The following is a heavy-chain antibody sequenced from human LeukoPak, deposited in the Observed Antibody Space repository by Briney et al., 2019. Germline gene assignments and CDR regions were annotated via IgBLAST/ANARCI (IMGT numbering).Heavy chain of an antibody. CDR3: AREGPIVVVPAAIDY. Sequence: PPGGSLRLSCAASGFTFDDYAMHWVRQAPGKGLEWVSLISWDGGSTYYADSVKGRFTISRDNSKNSLYLQMNSLRAEDTAVYYCAREGPIVVVPAAIDYWGQGTLVTVSS. J-gene: IGHJ4*02. CDR2: ISWDGGST. V-gene: IGHV3-43D*03. D-gene: IGHD2-2*01. CDR1: GFTFDDYA.